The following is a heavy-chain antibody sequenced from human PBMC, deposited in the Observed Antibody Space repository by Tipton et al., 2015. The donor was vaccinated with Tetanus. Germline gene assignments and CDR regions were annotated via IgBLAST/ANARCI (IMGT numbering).Heavy chain of an antibody. D-gene: IGHD3-16*01. V-gene: IGHV3-74*01. CDR2: INEEGTST. Sequence: TLSLTCAASGFSFNTFWMYWVRQVPGKGLEWVSRINEEGTSTVYLDSVKGRFTISRDNARNTLFLQMHSLRAEDTGVYYCARDYVWGNVRYYYAMDVWGQGTTVMVSS. CDR1: GFSFNTFW. J-gene: IGHJ6*02. CDR3: ARDYVWGNVRYYYAMDV.